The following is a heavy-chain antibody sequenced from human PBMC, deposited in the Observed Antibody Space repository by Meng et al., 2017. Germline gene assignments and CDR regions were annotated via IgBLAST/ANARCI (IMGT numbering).Heavy chain of an antibody. CDR1: GFSLSTSGVG. CDR2: IYWDDDK. J-gene: IGHJ4*02. CDR3: AHSKKTYYDFWSGYLGYYFDY. V-gene: IGHV2-5*02. D-gene: IGHD3-3*01. Sequence: HITLKEVGPTLVKPTQTLTLTCTFSGFSLSTSGVGVGWIRQPPGKALEWLALIYWDDDKRYSPSLKSRLTITKDTSKNQVVLTMTNMDPVDTATYYCAHSKKTYYDFWSGYLGYYFDYWGQGTLVTVSS.